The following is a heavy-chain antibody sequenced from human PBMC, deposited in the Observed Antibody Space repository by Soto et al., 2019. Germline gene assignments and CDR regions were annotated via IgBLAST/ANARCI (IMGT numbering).Heavy chain of an antibody. CDR2: IYYSGST. V-gene: IGHV4-31*03. D-gene: IGHD3-9*01. CDR3: ARDRRYYDILTGYYMDYYYYGMDV. J-gene: IGHJ6*02. CDR1: GGSISSGGYY. Sequence: SETLSLTCTVSGGSISSGGYYWSWIRQHPGKGLEWIGYIYYSGSTYYNPSLKSRVTISVDTSKNQFSLKLSSVTAADTAVYYRARDRRYYDILTGYYMDYYYYGMDVWGQGTTVTVSS.